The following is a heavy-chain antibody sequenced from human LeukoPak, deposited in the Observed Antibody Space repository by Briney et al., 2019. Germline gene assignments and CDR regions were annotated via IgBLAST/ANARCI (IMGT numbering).Heavy chain of an antibody. CDR1: GFTFDDYA. D-gene: IGHD2-21*02. V-gene: IGHV3-9*01. CDR2: ISWNSGSI. CDR3: ARAVVTFLDY. J-gene: IGHJ4*02. Sequence: PGRSLRLSCAASGFTFDDYAMHWVRQAPGKGLEWVSGISWNSGSIGYADSVKGRFTISRDNAKNSLYLQMNSLRAEDTAVYYCARAVVTFLDYWGQGTLVTVSS.